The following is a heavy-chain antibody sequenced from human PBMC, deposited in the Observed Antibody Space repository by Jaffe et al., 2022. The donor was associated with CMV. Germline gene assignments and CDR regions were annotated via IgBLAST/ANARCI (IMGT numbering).Heavy chain of an antibody. V-gene: IGHV4-39*01. D-gene: IGHD3-9*01. CDR1: GGSISSSSYY. CDR3: AHGGYFDWLLIYD. CDR2: IYYSGST. J-gene: IGHJ4*02. Sequence: QLQLQESGPGLVKPSETLSLTCTVSGGSISSSSYYWGWIRQPPGKGLEWIGSIYYSGSTYYNPSLKSRVTISVDTSKNQFSLKLSSVTAADTAVYYCAHGGYFDWLLIYDWGQGTLVTVSS.